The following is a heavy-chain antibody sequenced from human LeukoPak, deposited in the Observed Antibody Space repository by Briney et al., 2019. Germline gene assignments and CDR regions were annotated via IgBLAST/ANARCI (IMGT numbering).Heavy chain of an antibody. CDR1: GGSISSGDYY. D-gene: IGHD6-13*01. CDR2: IYYSGST. J-gene: IGHJ5*02. CDR3: ARGVSPILASWWFDP. Sequence: SETLSLTCTVSGGSISSGDYYWSWIRQPPGKGLEWIGYIYYSGSTYYNPSLKSRVTISVDTSKNQFSLKLSSVTAADTAVYYCARGVSPILASWWFDPWGQGNLVTVSS. V-gene: IGHV4-30-4*08.